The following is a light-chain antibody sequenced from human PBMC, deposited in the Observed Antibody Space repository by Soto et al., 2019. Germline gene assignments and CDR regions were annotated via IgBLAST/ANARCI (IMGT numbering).Light chain of an antibody. V-gene: IGLV1-40*01. Sequence: HSVLTQPPSVSGAPRRRVTIFCTGSSSNIGAGYDVHWYQQLPGTAPKLLIYGNSNRPSGVPDRFSGSKSGTSASLAITGLQAEDEADYYCQSYDSSLSGYVFRAGTKVTVL. J-gene: IGLJ1*01. CDR2: GNS. CDR3: QSYDSSLSGYV. CDR1: SSNIGAGYD.